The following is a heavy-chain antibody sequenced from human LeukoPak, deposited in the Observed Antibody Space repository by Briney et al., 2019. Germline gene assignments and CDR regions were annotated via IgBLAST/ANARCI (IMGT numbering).Heavy chain of an antibody. J-gene: IGHJ6*03. D-gene: IGHD5-24*01. Sequence: ASVKVSCKASGYTFTGYYMHWVRQAPGQGLEWMGWINPNSGGTNYAQKFQGRVTMTRDTSISTAYMELSSLRSEDTAVYYCARSRDGYTSYYYYMDVWGKGTTVTISS. V-gene: IGHV1-2*02. CDR3: ARSRDGYTSYYYYMDV. CDR1: GYTFTGYY. CDR2: INPNSGGT.